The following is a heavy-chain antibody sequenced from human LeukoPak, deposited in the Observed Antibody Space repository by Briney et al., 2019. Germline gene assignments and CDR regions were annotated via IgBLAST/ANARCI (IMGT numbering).Heavy chain of an antibody. CDR1: GDSINSNY. D-gene: IGHD2-15*01. CDR3: ARLLAGCPGGRCRAHFDY. J-gene: IGHJ4*02. Sequence: SETLSLTCSVSGDSINSNYWSWMRQPPGKGLEWIGYIYYGGSTNYNPSLKSRVSMSVDTSRNQFSLNLSSVTAADTAVYHCARLLAGCPGGRCRAHFDYWGQGTLVTVSS. CDR2: IYYGGST. V-gene: IGHV4-59*01.